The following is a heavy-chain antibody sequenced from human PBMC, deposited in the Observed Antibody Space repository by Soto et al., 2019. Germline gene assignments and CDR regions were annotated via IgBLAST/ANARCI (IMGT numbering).Heavy chain of an antibody. CDR1: GGSFGNHY. Sequence: QVQLQQWGAGLLKPSETLSLTCAVYGGSFGNHYWTWIRQSPGKGLEWIGEVHHSGGTSYNPSLKSRVTISIYTSRNEFSLNLSSVTAADTAVYYCPRGVPGTPGSYYKCHFDDWGQGTLVTVSS. D-gene: IGHD3-10*01. CDR3: PRGVPGTPGSYYKCHFDD. V-gene: IGHV4-34*01. J-gene: IGHJ4*02. CDR2: VHHSGGT.